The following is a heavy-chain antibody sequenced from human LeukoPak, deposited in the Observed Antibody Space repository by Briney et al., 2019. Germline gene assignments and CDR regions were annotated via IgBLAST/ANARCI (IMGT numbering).Heavy chain of an antibody. Sequence: GGSLRLSCAASGFTFSTYSMNWVRQAPGKGLEWVSSITSSSSYIYYADSVKGRFTISRDNSKNTLYLQMNSLKTEDTAVYYCARVAAPRSNDYWGQGTLVTVSS. V-gene: IGHV3-21*01. D-gene: IGHD6-13*01. CDR2: ITSSSSYI. CDR1: GFTFSTYS. J-gene: IGHJ4*02. CDR3: ARVAAPRSNDY.